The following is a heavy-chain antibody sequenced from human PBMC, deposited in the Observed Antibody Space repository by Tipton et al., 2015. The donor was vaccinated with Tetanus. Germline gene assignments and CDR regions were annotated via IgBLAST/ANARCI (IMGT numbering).Heavy chain of an antibody. CDR2: MYYSGSA. V-gene: IGHV4-59*07. CDR3: ARFSYDSGGFYSYFDP. CDR1: GGSISGFY. J-gene: IGHJ4*02. D-gene: IGHD3-22*01. Sequence: TLSLTCAISGGSISGFYWAWIRQPPGKGLEWIGHMYYSGSANYNPSLKSRLTISMDTSNDQLSLRLTSVTAADTAIYYCARFSYDSGGFYSYFDPWGRGTLVPVSS.